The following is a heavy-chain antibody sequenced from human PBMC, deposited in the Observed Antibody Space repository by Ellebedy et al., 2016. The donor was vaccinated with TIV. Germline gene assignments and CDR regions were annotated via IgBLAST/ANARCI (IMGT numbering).Heavy chain of an antibody. CDR2: IYPGESDT. V-gene: IGHV5-51*01. Sequence: GESLKISCKGSGYRFTNYWIGWVRQMPGKGLAWMGIIYPGESDTRYSPSFQGQVTISADKSISTAYLQWSSLKASDTAIYYCARQLTYGEYVAFDYWGQGALVTVSS. CDR3: ARQLTYGEYVAFDY. D-gene: IGHD4-17*01. CDR1: GYRFTNYW. J-gene: IGHJ4*02.